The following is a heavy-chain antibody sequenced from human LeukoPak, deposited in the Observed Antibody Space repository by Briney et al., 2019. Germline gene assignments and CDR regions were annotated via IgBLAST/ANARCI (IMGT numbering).Heavy chain of an antibody. Sequence: PGGSLRLSCAASGFTFSSYAMSWVRHAPGKGLEWVSAISCSGGSTYYADSVKGRFTISGDNSKNTLYLQMNSLRAEDTAVYYYAKECDYVWGSYRYEGFDYWGQGTLVTVSS. V-gene: IGHV3-23*01. D-gene: IGHD3-16*02. CDR2: ISCSGGST. CDR3: AKECDYVWGSYRYEGFDY. CDR1: GFTFSSYA. J-gene: IGHJ4*02.